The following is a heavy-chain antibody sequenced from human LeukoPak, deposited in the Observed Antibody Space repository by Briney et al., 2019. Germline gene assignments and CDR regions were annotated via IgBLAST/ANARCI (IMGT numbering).Heavy chain of an antibody. D-gene: IGHD2-15*01. CDR3: ARRGGGSWFDP. J-gene: IGHJ5*02. CDR1: GGSISSSSYY. Sequence: SETLSLTCTVSGGSISSSSYYWGWIRQPPGKGLEWIGSIYYSGSTYYNPSLKSRVTISVDTSKNQFSLKLGSVTAADTAVYYCARRGGGSWFDPWGQGTLVTVSS. CDR2: IYYSGST. V-gene: IGHV4-39*01.